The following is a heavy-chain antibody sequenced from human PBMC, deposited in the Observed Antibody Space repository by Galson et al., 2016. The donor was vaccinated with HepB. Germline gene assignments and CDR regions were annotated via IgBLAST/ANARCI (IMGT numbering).Heavy chain of an antibody. J-gene: IGHJ5*02. CDR3: AKFKGSAYVSTPRIMFNWFDP. Sequence: SLRLSCAASGFTFGNYALGWVRQAPGKGLEWVSAISSSGGGTYYADSVKGRFTISRDNSKNTVYLEMHSLRAEDAAVYYCAKFKGSAYVSTPRIMFNWFDPWGQGTLVTVSS. V-gene: IGHV3-23*01. CDR1: GFTFGNYA. CDR2: ISSSGGGT. D-gene: IGHD3-16*01.